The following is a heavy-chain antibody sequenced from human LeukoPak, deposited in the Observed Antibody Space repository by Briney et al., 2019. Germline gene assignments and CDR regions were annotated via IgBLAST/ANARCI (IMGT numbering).Heavy chain of an antibody. Sequence: GGSLRLSCAASGFTFSSYAMSWVRQAPGKGLEWVSAISGSGGSTYYADPVKGRFTISRDNSKNTLYLQMNSLRAEDTAVYYCAKGFGYSYGYGLDYWGQGALVTVSS. V-gene: IGHV3-23*01. D-gene: IGHD5-18*01. J-gene: IGHJ4*02. CDR3: AKGFGYSYGYGLDY. CDR2: ISGSGGST. CDR1: GFTFSSYA.